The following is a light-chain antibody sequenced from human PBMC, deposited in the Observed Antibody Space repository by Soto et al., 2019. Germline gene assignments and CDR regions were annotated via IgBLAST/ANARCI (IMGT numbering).Light chain of an antibody. V-gene: IGKV1-5*03. CDR3: QQHNSYSLT. Sequence: DIQMTQSPSTLSASVGDTVTITCRASQGISSWLAWYQQKPGKTPKLLLYKASSLESGVPSRFSGSGSGTEFTLTISSLQPDDFATYYCQQHNSYSLTFGGGTKVEIK. CDR2: KAS. CDR1: QGISSW. J-gene: IGKJ4*01.